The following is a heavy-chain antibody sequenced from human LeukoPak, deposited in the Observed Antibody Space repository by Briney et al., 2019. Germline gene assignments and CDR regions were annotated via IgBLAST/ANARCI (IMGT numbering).Heavy chain of an antibody. CDR1: GFTFSSYW. V-gene: IGHV3-74*01. CDR3: ARVWTAVVPAAMPIYYFDY. D-gene: IGHD2-2*01. Sequence: GGSLRLSCAASGFTFSSYWMHWVRQAPGKGLVLVSRINSDGSSTSYADSVRGRFTISRDNAKNTLYLQMNSLRAEDTAVYYCARVWTAVVPAAMPIYYFDYWGQGTLVTVSS. CDR2: INSDGSST. J-gene: IGHJ4*02.